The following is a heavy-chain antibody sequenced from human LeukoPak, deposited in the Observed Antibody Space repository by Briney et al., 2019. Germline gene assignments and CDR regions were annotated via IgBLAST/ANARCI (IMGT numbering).Heavy chain of an antibody. Sequence: PGGSLRLSCAASGFTFSSYAMSWVRQAPGKGLEWVSAISGSGGSTYYADSVKGRFIISRDNSKNTLYLQMNSLRAEDTAVYYCAKDQRSGGSCYDYWGQGTLVTVSS. CDR3: AKDQRSGGSCYDY. J-gene: IGHJ4*02. D-gene: IGHD2-15*01. CDR1: GFTFSSYA. V-gene: IGHV3-23*01. CDR2: ISGSGGST.